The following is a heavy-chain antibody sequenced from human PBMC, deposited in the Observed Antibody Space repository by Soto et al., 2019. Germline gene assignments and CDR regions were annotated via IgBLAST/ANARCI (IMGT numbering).Heavy chain of an antibody. CDR2: INSDGSST. D-gene: IGHD2-15*01. CDR1: GFTFSSYW. Sequence: EVQLVESGGGLVQPGGSLRLSCAASGFTFSSYWMHWVRQAPGKGLVWVSRINSDGSSTSYADSVKGRFTISRDNAKNPLYLQMNRLRAEDTAVYYCASHLGYCSGGSCPSFWGQGILVTVSS. V-gene: IGHV3-74*01. CDR3: ASHLGYCSGGSCPSF. J-gene: IGHJ4*02.